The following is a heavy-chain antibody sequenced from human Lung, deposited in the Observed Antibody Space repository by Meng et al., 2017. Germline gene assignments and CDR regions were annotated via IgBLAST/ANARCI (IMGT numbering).Heavy chain of an antibody. V-gene: IGHV6-1*01. J-gene: IGHJ4*02. CDR1: GDSVSSNRAA. Sequence: HVHLRHSGPGLVTPSQTLSLTCAVSGDSVSSNRAAWNWLRQSPSRGLEWLGRTYYRSKWYNGYAVSVRSRITINPDTSKNQFFLQLNSVTPEDTAVYYCARSQQWLDSWGQGTLVTVSS. CDR3: ARSQQWLDS. D-gene: IGHD6-19*01. CDR2: TYYRSKWYN.